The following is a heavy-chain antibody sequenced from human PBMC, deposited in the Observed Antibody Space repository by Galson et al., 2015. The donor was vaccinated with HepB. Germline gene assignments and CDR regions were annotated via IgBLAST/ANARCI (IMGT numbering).Heavy chain of an antibody. CDR3: ARGALANVAED. V-gene: IGHV3-53*01. J-gene: IGHJ4*02. Sequence: SLRLSCAASGFTVSSNYMNWVRQSPGKVLEWVAIIYKDGNTYYTDSMKGRFTISRDIFRNTLYLQMNSLRAEDTAVYYCARGALANVAEDWGQGTLVTVSS. CDR2: IYKDGNT. D-gene: IGHD3-3*02. CDR1: GFTVSSNY.